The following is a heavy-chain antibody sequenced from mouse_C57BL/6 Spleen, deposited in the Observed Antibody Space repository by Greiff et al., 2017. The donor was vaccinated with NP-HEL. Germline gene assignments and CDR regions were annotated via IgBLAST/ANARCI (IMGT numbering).Heavy chain of an antibody. CDR2: IDPSDSET. Sequence: QVQLQQPGAELVRPGSSVKLSCKASGSTFTSYWMHWVKQRPIQGLEWIGNIDPSDSETHYNKKFKDKATLTVDKSTSTAYMQRSSLTSEDSSVYSCAKSDDYDPWYFDVWGTGTTVTVSS. CDR1: GSTFTSYW. V-gene: IGHV1-52*01. J-gene: IGHJ1*03. D-gene: IGHD2-4*01. CDR3: AKSDDYDPWYFDV.